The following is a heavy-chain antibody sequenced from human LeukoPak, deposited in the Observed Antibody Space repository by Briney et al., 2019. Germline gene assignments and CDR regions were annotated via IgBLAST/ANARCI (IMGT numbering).Heavy chain of an antibody. D-gene: IGHD2-15*01. CDR2: IRYDGSNK. J-gene: IGHJ6*03. Sequence: PGGSLRLSCAASGFTFSSYGMHWVRQAPGKGLEWVAFIRYDGSNKYYADSVKGRFTISRDNSKNTLYLQMNSLRAEDTAVYYCAKGLRGADYYYYMDVWGKGTTVTVSS. CDR3: AKGLRGADYYYYMDV. V-gene: IGHV3-30*02. CDR1: GFTFSSYG.